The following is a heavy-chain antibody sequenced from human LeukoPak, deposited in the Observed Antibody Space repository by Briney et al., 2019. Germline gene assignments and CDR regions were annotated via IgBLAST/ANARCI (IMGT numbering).Heavy chain of an antibody. CDR2: IYYSGST. V-gene: IGHV4-59*01. D-gene: IGHD6-13*01. Sequence: SETLSLTCTVSGGSISSYYWSWIRQPPGKGLEWIGYIYYSGSTNYNPSLKSRVTISVDTSKNRFSLKLSSVTAADTAVYYCAREVYSSSWYVMDVWGKGTTVTVSS. CDR1: GGSISSYY. CDR3: AREVYSSSWYVMDV. J-gene: IGHJ6*04.